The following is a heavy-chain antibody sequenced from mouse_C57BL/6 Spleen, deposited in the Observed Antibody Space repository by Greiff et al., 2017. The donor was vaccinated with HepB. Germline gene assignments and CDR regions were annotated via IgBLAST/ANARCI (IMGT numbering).Heavy chain of an antibody. J-gene: IGHJ3*01. D-gene: IGHD4-1*01. Sequence: EVQLQQSGTVLARPGASVKMSCKTSGYTFTSYWMHWVKQRPGQGLEWIGAIYPGNSDTSYNQKFKGKAKLTAVTSASTAYMELSSLTNEDSAVYYCTGLSGTSLAWFAYWGQGTLVTVSA. CDR1: GYTFTSYW. V-gene: IGHV1-5*01. CDR2: IYPGNSDT. CDR3: TGLSGTSLAWFAY.